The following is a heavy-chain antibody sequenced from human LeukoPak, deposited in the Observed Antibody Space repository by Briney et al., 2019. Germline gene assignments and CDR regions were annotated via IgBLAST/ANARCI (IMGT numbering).Heavy chain of an antibody. J-gene: IGHJ5*02. CDR3: ARKLRLGGNWFDP. D-gene: IGHD1-26*01. V-gene: IGHV1-69*15. Sequence: SVKVSCKTSGGTFTSYAITWVRQAPGQGLKWMGKIIPISGTTNYAQKFQGRVTFTADESTSTAYMELSSLRSEDTALYYCARKLRLGGNWFDPWGQGTLVTVSS. CDR2: IIPISGTT. CDR1: GGTFTSYA.